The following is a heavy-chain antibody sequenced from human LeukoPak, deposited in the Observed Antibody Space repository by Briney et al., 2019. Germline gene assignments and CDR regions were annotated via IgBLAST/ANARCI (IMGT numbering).Heavy chain of an antibody. CDR3: AREGTRYAFDI. J-gene: IGHJ3*02. CDR2: IYYSGST. V-gene: IGHV4-59*01. D-gene: IGHD3-16*01. Sequence: SETLSVTCTASGGSISSYYWSWIRQPAGKGLEWIGYIYYSGSTNYNPSLKSRVTISVDTSKNQFSLKLSSVTAADTAVYYCAREGTRYAFDIWGQGTMVTVSS. CDR1: GGSISSYY.